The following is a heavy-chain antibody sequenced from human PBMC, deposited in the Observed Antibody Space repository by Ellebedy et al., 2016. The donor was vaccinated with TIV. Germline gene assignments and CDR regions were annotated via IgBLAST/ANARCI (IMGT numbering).Heavy chain of an antibody. V-gene: IGHV3-23*01. CDR1: GFTFTNYV. CDR3: AKLRGATGSWYFDL. Sequence: GESLKISCAASGFTFTNYVMSWVRQAPGKGLEWVSAIGGRPGRTYYADSVKGRFTISRDNSKNTLYLQMNSLRAEDTAVYYCAKLRGATGSWYFDLWGRGTLVPVSS. CDR2: IGGRPGRT. D-gene: IGHD1-26*01. J-gene: IGHJ2*01.